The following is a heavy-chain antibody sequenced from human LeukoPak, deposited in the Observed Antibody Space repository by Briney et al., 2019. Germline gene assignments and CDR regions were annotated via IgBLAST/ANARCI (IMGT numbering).Heavy chain of an antibody. J-gene: IGHJ5*02. Sequence: SETVSLTCTVSGGSISSYYWSWIRQSPGKGLEWIGYIYYSGSTNYNPSLKSRVTISVDTSKNQFSLKLSSVTAADTAVYYCARHVYGSGQYNWFDPWGQGTLVTVS. CDR2: IYYSGST. V-gene: IGHV4-59*08. D-gene: IGHD3-10*01. CDR1: GGSISSYY. CDR3: ARHVYGSGQYNWFDP.